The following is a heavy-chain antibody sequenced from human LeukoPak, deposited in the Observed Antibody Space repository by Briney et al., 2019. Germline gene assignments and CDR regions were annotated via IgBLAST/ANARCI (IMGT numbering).Heavy chain of an antibody. Sequence: GGSLRLSCVASGFTFSTYWMYWVRQAPGKGLVWVARINSDGSGTIYADSVKGRFTISRDNANNTLYLQMNSLRAEDTALYYCARAKPGGNWFDPWGQGTLVTVSS. CDR3: ARAKPGGNWFDP. J-gene: IGHJ5*02. CDR2: INSDGSGT. CDR1: GFTFSTYW. V-gene: IGHV3-74*01. D-gene: IGHD3-16*01.